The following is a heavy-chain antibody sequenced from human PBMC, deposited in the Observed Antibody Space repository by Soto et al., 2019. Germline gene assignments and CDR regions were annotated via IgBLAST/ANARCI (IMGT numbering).Heavy chain of an antibody. V-gene: IGHV3-33*01. J-gene: IGHJ4*02. Sequence: QVQLVESGGGVVQPGRSLRLSCAASGFTFSSYGMHWVRQAPGKGLEWVAVIWYDGSNKYYADSVKGRFTISRDNSKNTLYLQMNSLRAEDTGVYYCARDVGIAVAGTDYWGQGTLVTVSS. CDR3: ARDVGIAVAGTDY. D-gene: IGHD6-19*01. CDR2: IWYDGSNK. CDR1: GFTFSSYG.